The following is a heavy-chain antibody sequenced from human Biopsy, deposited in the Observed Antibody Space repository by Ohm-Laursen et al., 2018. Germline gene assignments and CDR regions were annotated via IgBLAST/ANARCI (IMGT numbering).Heavy chain of an antibody. V-gene: IGHV1-69*04. CDR3: ATDARWDPSLDAFHV. CDR2: IIPFTGVT. Sequence: SSVKVSCKASGATVTSYAISWVRQAPGRGLEWMGRIIPFTGVTNYAQNFQGKVTISADKSPPTVYVELSTLKPDDTAVYYCATDARWDPSLDAFHVWGQGTQVTVS. CDR1: GATVTSYA. J-gene: IGHJ3*01. D-gene: IGHD1-26*01.